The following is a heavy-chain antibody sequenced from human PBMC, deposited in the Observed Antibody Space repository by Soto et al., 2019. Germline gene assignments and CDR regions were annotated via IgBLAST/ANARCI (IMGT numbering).Heavy chain of an antibody. J-gene: IGHJ3*02. V-gene: IGHV5-51*01. CDR1: GYSFTSYW. CDR2: IYPGDSDT. CDR3: ASGVKAARKPHLPANRDDAFDI. D-gene: IGHD6-6*01. Sequence: GESLKISCKGSGYSFTSYWIGWVRQMPGKGLEWMGIIYPGDSDTRYSPSFQGQVTISADKSISTAYLQWSSLKASDTAMYYCASGVKAARKPHLPANRDDAFDIWGQGTMVTVSS.